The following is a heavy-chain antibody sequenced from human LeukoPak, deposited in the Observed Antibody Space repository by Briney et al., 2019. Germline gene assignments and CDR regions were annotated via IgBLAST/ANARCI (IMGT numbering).Heavy chain of an antibody. V-gene: IGHV4-30-4*08. J-gene: IGHJ5*02. CDR1: GGSISSGDYY. CDR3: ARDAGGYGSWFDP. Sequence: PSQTLSLTCTVSGGSISSGDYYWSWIRQPPGKGLERIGYIYYSGSTYYNPSLKSRVTISVDTSKNQFSLKLSSVTAADTAVYYCARDAGGYGSWFDPWGQGTLVTVSS. D-gene: IGHD5-12*01. CDR2: IYYSGST.